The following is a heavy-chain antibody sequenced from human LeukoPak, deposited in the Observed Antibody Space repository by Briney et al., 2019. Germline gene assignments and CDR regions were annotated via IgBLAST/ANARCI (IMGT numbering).Heavy chain of an antibody. CDR1: GFTFSSYA. D-gene: IGHD3-9*01. Sequence: PGGSLRLSCATSGFTFSSYAMNWVRQAPGKGLEWVSVISGSGGTTYYADSVKGRFTISRDNSKNTLYLQMNSLRAEDTAIYYCAKADPLRYFDWSFAPYYWGQGTLVTVSS. CDR3: AKADPLRYFDWSFAPYY. V-gene: IGHV3-23*01. CDR2: ISGSGGTT. J-gene: IGHJ4*02.